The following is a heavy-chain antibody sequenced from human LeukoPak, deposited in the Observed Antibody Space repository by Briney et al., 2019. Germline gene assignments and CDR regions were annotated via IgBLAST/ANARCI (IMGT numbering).Heavy chain of an antibody. Sequence: GGSLRLSCADSGFTFSSYAMHWLRQAPGKALEWVAVISYDGSNKYYADSVKGRFTISRHNSKNTLYLQMNSLRAEDTAVYYCARDIQRYSSSWYRFGDYWGQGTLVSVAS. CDR3: ARDIQRYSSSWYRFGDY. V-gene: IGHV3-30*01. D-gene: IGHD6-13*01. J-gene: IGHJ4*02. CDR2: ISYDGSNK. CDR1: GFTFSSYA.